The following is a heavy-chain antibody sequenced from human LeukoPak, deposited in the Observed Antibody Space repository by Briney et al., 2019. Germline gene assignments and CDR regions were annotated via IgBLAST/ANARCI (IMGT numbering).Heavy chain of an antibody. CDR1: GGSISSGGYY. D-gene: IGHD7-27*01. J-gene: IGHJ6*03. V-gene: IGHV4-31*03. CDR2: IYYSGTT. Sequence: SQTLSLTCIVSGGSISSGGYYWSWIRQHPGKGLEWIGYIYYSGTTYYNPSLKSRVIISVDTSKSQFSLKLSSVTAADTAVYYCARDLKRNWGNYYYYYMDVWGKGTTVTVSS. CDR3: ARDLKRNWGNYYYYYMDV.